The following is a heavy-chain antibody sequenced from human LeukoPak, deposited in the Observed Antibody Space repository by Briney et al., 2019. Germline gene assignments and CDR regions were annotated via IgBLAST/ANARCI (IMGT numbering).Heavy chain of an antibody. J-gene: IGHJ4*02. D-gene: IGHD2-2*01. Sequence: SETLSLTCAVYGGSFSGYYWSWIRQPPGKGLEWIGEINHSGSTNYNPSLKSRVTISVDTSKNQFSLKLSSVTAADTAVYYCARVPPSTPRYCSSTSCYHNGGYFDYWGQGTLVTVSS. CDR1: GGSFSGYY. CDR3: ARVPPSTPRYCSSTSCYHNGGYFDY. V-gene: IGHV4-34*01. CDR2: INHSGST.